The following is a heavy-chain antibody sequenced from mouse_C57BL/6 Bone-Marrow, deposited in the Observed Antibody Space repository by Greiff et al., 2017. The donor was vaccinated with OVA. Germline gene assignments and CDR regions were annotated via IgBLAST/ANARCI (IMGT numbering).Heavy chain of an antibody. V-gene: IGHV1-53*01. D-gene: IGHD6-1*01. Sequence: QDQLQQSGAELARPGASVKLSCKASGYTFTSYGISWVKQRPGQGLEWIGNINPSNGGTNYNEKFKSKATLTVDKSSSTAYMQLSSLTSEDSAVYYCARCAVHMDYWGQGTSVTVSS. J-gene: IGHJ4*01. CDR2: INPSNGGT. CDR1: GYTFTSYG. CDR3: ARCAVHMDY.